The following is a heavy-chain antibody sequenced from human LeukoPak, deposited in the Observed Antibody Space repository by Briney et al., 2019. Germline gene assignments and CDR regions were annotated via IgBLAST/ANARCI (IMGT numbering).Heavy chain of an antibody. Sequence: ASVKVSCKASGYTFTGYYMHWVRQAPGQGLEWMGWINPNSGGTNYAQKFQGRVTMTRDTCISTAYMELSRLRSDDTAVYYCARVGVGATGPYFDYWGQGTLVTVSS. CDR1: GYTFTGYY. CDR2: INPNSGGT. V-gene: IGHV1-2*02. D-gene: IGHD1-26*01. J-gene: IGHJ4*02. CDR3: ARVGVGATGPYFDY.